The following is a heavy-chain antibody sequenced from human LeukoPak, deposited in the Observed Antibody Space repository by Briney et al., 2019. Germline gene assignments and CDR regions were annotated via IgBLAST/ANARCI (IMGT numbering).Heavy chain of an antibody. CDR1: GYSFTSYW. D-gene: IGHD3-10*01. Sequence: MTGESLKISCKGSGYSFTSYWIGWVRQMPGKGLEWMGIIYPGDSDTRYSPSFQGQVTISADKSISTAYLQWSSLKASDTAMYYCARLKPLLWFGGPFDIWGQGTMVTVSS. CDR2: IYPGDSDT. V-gene: IGHV5-51*01. CDR3: ARLKPLLWFGGPFDI. J-gene: IGHJ3*02.